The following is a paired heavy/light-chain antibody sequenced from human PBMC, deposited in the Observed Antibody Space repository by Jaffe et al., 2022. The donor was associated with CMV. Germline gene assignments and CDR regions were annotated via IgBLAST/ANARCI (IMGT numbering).Heavy chain of an antibody. J-gene: IGHJ4*02. Sequence: QVQLVESGGGVVQPGRSLRLSCAASGFTFSSYGMHWVRQAPGKGLEWVAVIWYDGSNKYYADSVKGRFTISRDNSKNTLYLQMNSLRAEDTAVYYCARDGGITGTTIGRPEGEDLIDYWGQGTLVTVSS. CDR1: GFTFSSYG. CDR2: IWYDGSNK. D-gene: IGHD1-20*01. CDR3: ARDGGITGTTIGRPEGEDLIDY. V-gene: IGHV3-33*08.
Light chain of an antibody. V-gene: IGKV1-8*01. CDR2: AAS. Sequence: AIRITQSPSSLSASTGDRVTITCRASQGISSYLAWYQQKPGKAPKLLIYAASTLQSGVPSRFSGSGSGTDFTLTISCLQSEDFATYYCQQYYSYPLTFGQGTRLEIK. CDR1: QGISSY. J-gene: IGKJ5*01. CDR3: QQYYSYPLT.